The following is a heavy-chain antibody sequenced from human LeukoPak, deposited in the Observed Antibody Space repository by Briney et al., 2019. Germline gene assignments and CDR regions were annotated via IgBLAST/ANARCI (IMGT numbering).Heavy chain of an antibody. J-gene: IGHJ6*03. CDR1: GDSITSYY. CDR2: IYYSGGT. V-gene: IGHV4-59*07. CDR3: ARGFGSGSYTTGYYYYMDV. Sequence: SDTLSLTCTVSGDSITSYYWRWIRQPPGQGLEWMGYIYYSGGTNYNHSLKGRATMSVDTSKSQFSMKLSSVTAADTAVYYCARGFGSGSYTTGYYYYMDVWGKGTTVTVSS. D-gene: IGHD3-10*01.